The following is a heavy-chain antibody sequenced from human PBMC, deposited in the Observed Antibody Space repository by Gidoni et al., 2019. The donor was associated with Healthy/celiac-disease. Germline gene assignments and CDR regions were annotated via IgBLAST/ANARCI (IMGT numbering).Heavy chain of an antibody. CDR1: GFTFSSYG. CDR3: ARDRGYCSSTSCYYYYYGMDV. Sequence: QVQLVESGGGVVQPGRSLRLSCAASGFTFSSYGMPWVRQASGKGLGVVAVRWYDGSNKYYADSVKGRFNISRNNSKNTLYLQMNSLRAEDKAVYYCARDRGYCSSTSCYYYYYGMDVWGQGTTVTVSS. J-gene: IGHJ6*02. V-gene: IGHV3-33*01. D-gene: IGHD2-2*01. CDR2: RWYDGSNK.